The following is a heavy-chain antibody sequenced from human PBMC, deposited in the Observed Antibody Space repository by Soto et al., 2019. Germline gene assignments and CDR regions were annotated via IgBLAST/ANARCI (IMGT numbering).Heavy chain of an antibody. V-gene: IGHV4-34*01. D-gene: IGHD6-13*01. J-gene: IGHJ6*02. CDR3: ARSSSRAAAGQVHYHYYGLDV. Sequence: PSETLSLTCAVYGGSFSGYYWSWIRQPPGKGLAWIGEINHSGSTKYNPSLTSRVTMTVDTSKNQFSLKLSPVTAADTAVYYCARSSSRAAAGQVHYHYYGLDVWGQGTTVTVSS. CDR1: GGSFSGYY. CDR2: INHSGST.